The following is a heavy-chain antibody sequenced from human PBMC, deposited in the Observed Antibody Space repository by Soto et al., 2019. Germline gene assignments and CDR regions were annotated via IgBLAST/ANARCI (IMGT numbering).Heavy chain of an antibody. CDR2: ISYSGST. CDR3: ARAGVLRLGELSPKD. V-gene: IGHV4-59*01. Sequence: SETLSLTCTVSGGSITTYYWSWIRQPPGKGLEWIGYISYSGSTDYNPSLKSRVTISFDASKNQISLQVRSATAADAAVYYCARAGVLRLGELSPKDWGQGTLVTVSS. J-gene: IGHJ4*02. CDR1: GGSITTYY. D-gene: IGHD3-16*02.